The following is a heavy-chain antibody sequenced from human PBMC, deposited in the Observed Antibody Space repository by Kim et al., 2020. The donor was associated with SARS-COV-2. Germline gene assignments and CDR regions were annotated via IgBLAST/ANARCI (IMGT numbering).Heavy chain of an antibody. J-gene: IGHJ4*02. CDR3: ARLYGGNPPTDY. Sequence: SETLSLTCTVSGGSISISSYYWGWIRQPPGKGLEWIASIYYSGTTYYSPSLKSRLTISVDTSKNQFYLKLSSVTAADTAVYYCARLYGGNPPTDYWGQGTLVTVSS. CDR2: IYYSGTT. D-gene: IGHD4-17*01. V-gene: IGHV4-39*01. CDR1: GGSISISSYY.